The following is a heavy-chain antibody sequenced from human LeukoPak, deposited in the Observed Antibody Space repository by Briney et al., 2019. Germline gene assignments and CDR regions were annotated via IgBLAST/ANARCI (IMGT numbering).Heavy chain of an antibody. V-gene: IGHV4-59*01. CDR3: ARAGGKSFEP. CDR1: GGSLSNYY. D-gene: IGHD3-10*01. J-gene: IGHJ5*02. Sequence: PSETLSLTCTVSGGSLSNYYWSWIRQYPGQGLEWIGYIYYSGSTTYNSSLKSRVTISVDTSKNQFSLKLTSVTAADTDVNYCARAGGKSFEPRGQGILVTVSS. CDR2: IYYSGST.